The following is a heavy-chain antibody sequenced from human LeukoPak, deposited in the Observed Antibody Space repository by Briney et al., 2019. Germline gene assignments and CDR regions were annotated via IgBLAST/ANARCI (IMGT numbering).Heavy chain of an antibody. CDR3: ARWRGSWQTIEY. V-gene: IGHV3-48*04. CDR1: GFTFGTYS. J-gene: IGHJ4*02. D-gene: IGHD6-13*01. Sequence: PGGSLRLSCAASGFTFGTYSMNWVRQAPGKGLECLSYISSSSSTIYYADSVKGRFTISRDNAKNSLYLQMNSLRAEDTAVYYCARWRGSWQTIEYWGQGTLVTVSS. CDR2: ISSSSSTI.